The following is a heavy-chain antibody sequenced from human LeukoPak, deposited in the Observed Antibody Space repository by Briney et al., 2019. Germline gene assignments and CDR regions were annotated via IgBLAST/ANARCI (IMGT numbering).Heavy chain of an antibody. V-gene: IGHV3-30*18. CDR2: ISYDGSNK. J-gene: IGHJ6*03. Sequence: GGSLRLSCAASGFTFSSYGMHWVRQAPGKGLEWAAVISYDGSNKYYADSVKGRFTISRDNSKNTLYLQMNSLRAEDTAVYYCAKGGNFWSGYSHYYYYMDVWGKGTTVTVSS. D-gene: IGHD3-3*01. CDR3: AKGGNFWSGYSHYYYYMDV. CDR1: GFTFSSYG.